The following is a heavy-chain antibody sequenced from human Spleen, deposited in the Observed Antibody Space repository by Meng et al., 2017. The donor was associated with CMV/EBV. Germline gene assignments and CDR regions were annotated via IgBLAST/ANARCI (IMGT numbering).Heavy chain of an antibody. V-gene: IGHV3-30-3*01. D-gene: IGHD3-22*01. CDR2: TLFDGNNK. CDR1: GFTFGYYA. Sequence: GGSLRLSCAGSGFTFGYYAMHWVRQAPGKGLEWVAGTLFDGNNKYYADSVRGRFTISRDNSKNTLYLQMNSLRAEDTAVYYCARGLGRYYDSSGPDYWGQGTLVTVSS. CDR3: ARGLGRYYDSSGPDY. J-gene: IGHJ4*02.